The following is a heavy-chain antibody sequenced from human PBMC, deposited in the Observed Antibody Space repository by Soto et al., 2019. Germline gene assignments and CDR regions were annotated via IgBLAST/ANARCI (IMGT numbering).Heavy chain of an antibody. J-gene: IGHJ4*02. CDR1: GGSISSSSYY. Sequence: QLQLQESGPGLVKPSETLSLTCTVSGGSISSSSYYWGWIRQPPGKGLEWIGSIYYSGSTYYNPSLKSRVTISVDTSKNQFSLKLSSVSAANTAVYYCAGGGRYGGNRTFDYWGQGTLVTVSS. CDR2: IYYSGST. CDR3: AGGGRYGGNRTFDY. D-gene: IGHD2-15*01. V-gene: IGHV4-39*01.